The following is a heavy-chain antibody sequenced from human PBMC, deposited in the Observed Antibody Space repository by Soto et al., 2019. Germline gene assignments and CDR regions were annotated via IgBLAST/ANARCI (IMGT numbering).Heavy chain of an antibody. CDR3: ARHPLYSSSNWFDP. V-gene: IGHV4-39*01. Sequence: PSETLSLTCTVSGGSISSSSYYWGWIRQPPGKGLEWIGSIYYSGSTYYNPSLKSRVTISVDTSTHQLSLKLSSVTAADTAGYNCARHPLYSSSNWFDPWGQGTLVTVSS. CDR1: GGSISSSSYY. D-gene: IGHD6-13*01. CDR2: IYYSGST. J-gene: IGHJ5*02.